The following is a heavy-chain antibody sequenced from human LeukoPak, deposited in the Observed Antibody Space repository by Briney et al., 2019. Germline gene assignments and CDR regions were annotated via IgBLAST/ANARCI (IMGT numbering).Heavy chain of an antibody. Sequence: GGSLRLSCAASGFTFSSYWMSWVRQAPGKGLEWVANIKQDGSEKYYVDSVKGRFTISRDNAKNSLYLQMNSLRAEDTAVYYCASEFCSGGSCPGYFDYWGQGTLVTVSS. J-gene: IGHJ4*02. CDR1: GFTFSSYW. D-gene: IGHD2-15*01. CDR3: ASEFCSGGSCPGYFDY. V-gene: IGHV3-7*01. CDR2: IKQDGSEK.